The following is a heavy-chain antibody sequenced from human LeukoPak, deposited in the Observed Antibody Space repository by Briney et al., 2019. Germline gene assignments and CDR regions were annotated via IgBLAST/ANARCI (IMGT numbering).Heavy chain of an antibody. J-gene: IGHJ6*02. CDR1: GFTFSSYG. CDR2: IWYDRSNK. CDR3: AREPRGGAYGMDV. Sequence: PGGSLRLSCAASGFTFSSYGMHWVRQAPGKGLEWVAVIWYDRSNKYYADSVKGRFTISRDNSKNTLYLQMNSLRAEDTAVYYCAREPRGGAYGMDVWGQGTTVTVSS. D-gene: IGHD3-10*01. V-gene: IGHV3-33*01.